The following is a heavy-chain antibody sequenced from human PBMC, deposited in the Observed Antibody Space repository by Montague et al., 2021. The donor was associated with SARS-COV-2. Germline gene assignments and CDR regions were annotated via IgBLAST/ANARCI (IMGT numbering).Heavy chain of an antibody. V-gene: IGHV2-70*11. Sequence: PALVKPTQTLTLTCTFSGFSLSTSGMCVSWIRQPPGRALEWLARIDWDDDKYYSTSLKTRLTISKDTSKNQVVLTMTNMDPVDTATYYCARTSYRRELRSFDYWGQGTLVTVSS. J-gene: IGHJ4*02. D-gene: IGHD1-26*01. CDR3: ARTSYRRELRSFDY. CDR1: GFSLSTSGMC. CDR2: IDWDDDK.